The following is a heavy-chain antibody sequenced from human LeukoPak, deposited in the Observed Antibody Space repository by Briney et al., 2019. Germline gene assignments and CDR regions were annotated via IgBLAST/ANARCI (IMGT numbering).Heavy chain of an antibody. CDR1: GIPFSDFY. V-gene: IGHV3-11*03. CDR3: AAGTAADY. D-gene: IGHD6-13*01. J-gene: IGHJ4*02. Sequence: PGGSLRLPCVVSGIPFSDFYMNWIRQAPGKGLEWISYISSSSSYTGYAESVKGRFTISRDNAKSALYLQMNDLRVDDTALYYCAAGTAADYWGQGTLVLVSS. CDR2: ISSSSSYT.